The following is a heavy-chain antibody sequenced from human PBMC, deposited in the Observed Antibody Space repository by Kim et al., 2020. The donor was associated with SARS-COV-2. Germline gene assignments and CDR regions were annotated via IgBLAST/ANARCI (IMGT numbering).Heavy chain of an antibody. CDR1: GFTFSSYG. V-gene: IGHV3-30*03. D-gene: IGHD3-10*01. Sequence: GGSLRLSCAASGFTFSSYGMHWVRQAPGKGLEWVAVISYDGSNKYYADSVKGRFTISRDNSKNTLYLQMNSLRAEDTAVYYCATTGRWLQHYPLDYWGQGTLVTVSS. J-gene: IGHJ4*02. CDR3: ATTGRWLQHYPLDY. CDR2: ISYDGSNK.